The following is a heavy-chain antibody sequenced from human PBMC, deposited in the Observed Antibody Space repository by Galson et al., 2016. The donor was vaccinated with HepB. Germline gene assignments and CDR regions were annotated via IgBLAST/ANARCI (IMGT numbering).Heavy chain of an antibody. D-gene: IGHD6-13*01. V-gene: IGHV3-30*04. CDR3: ALDGVPAAPYGMDV. Sequence: SLRLSCAASGFTFISYDMHWVRPAPGKGLEWEAVTSYDVRNKYSDAYVKGRFTISRDNSTNTLYLQMNSLRAEDTAVYYWALDGVPAAPYGMDVWGQGTTVTVSS. J-gene: IGHJ6*02. CDR2: TSYDVRNK. CDR1: GFTFISYD.